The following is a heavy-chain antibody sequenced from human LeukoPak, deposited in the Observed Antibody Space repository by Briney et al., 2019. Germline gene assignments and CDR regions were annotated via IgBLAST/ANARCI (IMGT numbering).Heavy chain of an antibody. CDR3: VKSFSGSFPLGC. V-gene: IGHV3-64D*09. D-gene: IGHD1-26*01. J-gene: IGHJ4*02. Sequence: GGSLRLSCSASGFTFSSYAMHWVRQAPGKGLEYVSAISSNGGSTYYADSVKGRLTISRDNSKNTLYLQMSSLRAEDTAVYYCVKSFSGSFPLGCWGQGTLVTVSS. CDR2: ISSNGGST. CDR1: GFTFSSYA.